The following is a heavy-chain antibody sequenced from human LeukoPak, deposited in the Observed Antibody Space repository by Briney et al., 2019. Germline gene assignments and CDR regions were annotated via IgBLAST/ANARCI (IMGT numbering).Heavy chain of an antibody. V-gene: IGHV4-30-4*01. Sequence: SETLSLTCIVSGGSISSGDHYWSWLRQPPGKGLEWIGYIYDSGSTNYNPSLKSRVTISVDTSKNQFSLKLSSVTAADTAVYYCARGLTVRRAFDIWGQGTMVTVSS. J-gene: IGHJ3*02. CDR1: GGSISSGDHY. CDR3: ARGLTVRRAFDI. D-gene: IGHD4-11*01. CDR2: IYDSGST.